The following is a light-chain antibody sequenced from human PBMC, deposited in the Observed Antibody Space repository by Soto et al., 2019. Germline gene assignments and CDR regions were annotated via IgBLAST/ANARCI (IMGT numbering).Light chain of an antibody. V-gene: IGKV1D-12*01. CDR1: QCITNR. CDR2: EAS. CDR3: QKANSFPIT. Sequence: DIQITHSPGSVSASVVDRVTITFRASQCITNRLAWYQQKPGKAPKLLIYEASSLQSGVPSRISGSGSGTDFTLTISSLQPEDFATYYCQKANSFPITFGQGTRLEIK. J-gene: IGKJ5*01.